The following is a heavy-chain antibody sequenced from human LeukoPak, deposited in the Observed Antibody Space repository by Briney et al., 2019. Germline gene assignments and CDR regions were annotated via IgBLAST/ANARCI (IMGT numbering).Heavy chain of an antibody. CDR1: GGSISSGDYY. Sequence: SETLSLTCTVSGGSISSGDYYWSWIRQPPGKGLEWIGYIYYSGSTYYNPSLKSRVTISVDTSKNQFSLKLSSVTAADTAVYYCARDGVVPAAHQGGNAFDIWGQGTMVTVSS. D-gene: IGHD2-2*01. J-gene: IGHJ3*02. CDR2: IYYSGST. CDR3: ARDGVVPAAHQGGNAFDI. V-gene: IGHV4-30-4*08.